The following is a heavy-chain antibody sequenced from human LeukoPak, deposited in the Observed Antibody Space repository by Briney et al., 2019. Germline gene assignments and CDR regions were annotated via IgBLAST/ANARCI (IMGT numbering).Heavy chain of an antibody. Sequence: GGSLRLSCAASGFTFSSYGMHWVRQAPGKGLECVAFIRSDGSNKYYADSVKGRFSISRDNSKNTLYLQMNSLRAEDTAVYYCAKGNGYPWGQGTLVTVSS. CDR2: IRSDGSNK. V-gene: IGHV3-30*02. CDR3: AKGNGYP. CDR1: GFTFSSYG. J-gene: IGHJ5*02.